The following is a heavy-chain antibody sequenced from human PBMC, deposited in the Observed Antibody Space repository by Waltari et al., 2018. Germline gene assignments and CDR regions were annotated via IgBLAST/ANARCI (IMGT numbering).Heavy chain of an antibody. D-gene: IGHD3-10*01. V-gene: IGHV4-39*01. J-gene: IGHJ5*02. CDR2: VSSGGNT. Sequence: QLRLQESGPGLVKPSETLSLICTVSGGSISGAYYWDWIRQSPGTGLEWIGDVSSGGNTNYNPSLKSRVTISTDTSKNQFSLRLSSVTAADTAVYYCARHRGVHTGYPGLDPWGQGTLVTVSS. CDR1: GGSISGAYY. CDR3: ARHRGVHTGYPGLDP.